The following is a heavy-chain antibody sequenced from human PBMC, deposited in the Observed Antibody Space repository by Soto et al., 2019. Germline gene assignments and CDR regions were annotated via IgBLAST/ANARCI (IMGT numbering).Heavy chain of an antibody. Sequence: SETLSLTCAVYGGSFSGYYWSWIRQPPGKGLEWIGEINHSGSTNYNPSLKSRVTISVDTSKNQFSLKLSSVTAADTAVYYCAREEGYGSSYSSSYDYWGQGTLVTVSS. J-gene: IGHJ4*02. D-gene: IGHD6-6*01. CDR1: GGSFSGYY. V-gene: IGHV4-34*01. CDR2: INHSGST. CDR3: AREEGYGSSYSSSYDY.